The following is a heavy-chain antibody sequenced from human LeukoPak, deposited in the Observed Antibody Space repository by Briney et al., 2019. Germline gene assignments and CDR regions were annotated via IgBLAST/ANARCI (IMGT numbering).Heavy chain of an antibody. CDR3: ARVTRITMIVVVILDAFDI. J-gene: IGHJ3*02. Sequence: ASVKVSCKASGYTFTSYGISWVRQAPGQGLEWMGWINAYNGNTNYAQKLQGRVTMTTDTSTSTAYMELRSLRSDDTAVYYCARVTRITMIVVVILDAFDIWGQGTMVTVSS. V-gene: IGHV1-18*01. D-gene: IGHD3-22*01. CDR1: GYTFTSYG. CDR2: INAYNGNT.